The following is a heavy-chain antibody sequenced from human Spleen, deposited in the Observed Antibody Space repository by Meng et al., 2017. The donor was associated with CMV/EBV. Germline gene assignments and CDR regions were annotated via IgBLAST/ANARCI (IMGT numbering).Heavy chain of an antibody. CDR3: ARDIPSVIAVAGI. CDR2: INANSGDT. Sequence: ASVKVSCKASEYTFTGYYMHWVRQAPGQGLEWMGWINANSGDTNYAQKFEGRVTMTRDTSISTAYMELSRLRSDDTAVYYCARDIPSVIAVAGIWGQGTMVTVSS. V-gene: IGHV1-2*02. J-gene: IGHJ3*02. D-gene: IGHD6-19*01. CDR1: EYTFTGYY.